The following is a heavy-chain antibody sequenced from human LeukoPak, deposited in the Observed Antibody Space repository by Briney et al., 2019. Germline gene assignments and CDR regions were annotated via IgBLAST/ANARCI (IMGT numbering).Heavy chain of an antibody. J-gene: IGHJ4*02. CDR3: ARHGSVSSGALV. CDR2: ISSSGST. Sequence: SETLSLTCTVSGGSISSYYWSWIRQPPGKGLEWIGYISSSGSTNYNPSLKSRVTISVDTSKNQFSLKVSSVTAADTAVYYCARHGSVSSGALVWGQGTLVTVSS. V-gene: IGHV4-59*08. D-gene: IGHD3-22*01. CDR1: GGSISSYY.